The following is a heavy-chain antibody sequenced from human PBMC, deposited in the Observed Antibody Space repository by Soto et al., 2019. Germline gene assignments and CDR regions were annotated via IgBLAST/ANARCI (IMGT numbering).Heavy chain of an antibody. D-gene: IGHD5-12*01. CDR1: GFTFSSYA. CDR2: ISSNGGST. J-gene: IGHJ4*02. Sequence: EVQLVESGGGLVQPGGSLRLSCAASGFTFSSYAMHWVRQAPGKGLEYVSVISSNGGSTYYANSVKGRFTISRDNSKNTLYLQMGSLRAEYMAVYYCARRDGYNSDYWGQGTLVTVSS. V-gene: IGHV3-64*01. CDR3: ARRDGYNSDY.